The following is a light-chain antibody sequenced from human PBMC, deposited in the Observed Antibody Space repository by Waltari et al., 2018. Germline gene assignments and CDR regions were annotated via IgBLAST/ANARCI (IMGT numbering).Light chain of an antibody. V-gene: IGLV2-14*03. Sequence: QSALSQQPASVSGFPGQSIPISCTGCNRDIGGYNFFAWHQQHPGKVPKLIIYDVSYRPSGVSSRFSGSKSGNTASLTISGLQAEDEADYYCSSYANSNTLLFGGGTKLAVL. J-gene: IGLJ2*01. CDR2: DVS. CDR3: SSYANSNTLL. CDR1: NRDIGGYNF.